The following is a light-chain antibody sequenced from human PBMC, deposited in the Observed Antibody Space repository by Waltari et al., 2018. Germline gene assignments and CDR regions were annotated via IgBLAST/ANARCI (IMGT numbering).Light chain of an antibody. J-gene: IGLJ2*01. V-gene: IGLV2-23*02. Sequence: QSALTQPASVSGSPGQSITISCTGTSSDVGNYKRVSWYQQHPGKAPKLMIYAVSKRPSCGSVPFSGSKSGDMASLTISGLQPEDEAEYFCSAYAGSSKGVFGGGTKVTVL. CDR1: SSDVGNYKR. CDR2: AVS. CDR3: SAYAGSSKGV.